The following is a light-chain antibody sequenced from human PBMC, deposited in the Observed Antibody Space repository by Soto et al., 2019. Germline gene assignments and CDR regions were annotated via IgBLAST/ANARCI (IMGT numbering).Light chain of an antibody. CDR3: QQSYSIPIT. J-gene: IGKJ5*01. CDR1: QSISTY. Sequence: DIQMTQSPWSMSASVGDRVTITCRASQSISTYLYWYQQKPGKAPKLLIYAASSLQSGVPSRFSGSGSGTDFTLTISSLQPEDFATYHCQQSYSIPITFGQGTRLEI. CDR2: AAS. V-gene: IGKV1-39*01.